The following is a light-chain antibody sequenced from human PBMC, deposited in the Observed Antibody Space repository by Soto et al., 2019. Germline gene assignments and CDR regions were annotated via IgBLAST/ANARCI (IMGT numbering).Light chain of an antibody. CDR3: VLSMRSGLRV. CDR1: SGSVSVSNY. CDR2: STN. J-gene: IGLJ2*01. V-gene: IGLV8-61*01. Sequence: QAVVTQEPSFSVSPGATVTLTCGLSSGSVSVSNYPSWYQQHPGQAPRMLMYSTNTRSSGVPDRFSGSILGNKAALTIAGAQADDESDYYCVLSMRSGLRVFGGGTKLTVL.